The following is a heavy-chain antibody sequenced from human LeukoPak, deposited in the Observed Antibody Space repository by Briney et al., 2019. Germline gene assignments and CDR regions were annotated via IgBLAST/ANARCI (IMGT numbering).Heavy chain of an antibody. V-gene: IGHV3-21*01. Sequence: PGGSLRLSCAASGFTFSIYSMTWVRQAPGKGLEWVSSISSSSSYIHYTDSVKGRFTISRDNAKNSLYLQMSSLTAEDTALYYCARDSAELDYWGQGTLVTVSS. D-gene: IGHD1-26*01. CDR2: ISSSSSYI. CDR3: ARDSAELDY. CDR1: GFTFSIYS. J-gene: IGHJ4*02.